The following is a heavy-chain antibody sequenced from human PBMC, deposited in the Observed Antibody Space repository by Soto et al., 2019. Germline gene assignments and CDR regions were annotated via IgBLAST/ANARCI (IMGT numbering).Heavy chain of an antibody. CDR2: IYYSGST. CDR3: ARHSGHIFFDY. D-gene: IGHD5-12*01. Sequence: QLQLQESGPGLVKPSETLSLTCTVSDGSISSSSYYWGWIRQPPGKGLEWIGSIYYSGSTYYNPSLKSRVTISVDTSKNQFSLKLSSVTAADTAVYYCARHSGHIFFDYWGQGTLVTVSS. CDR1: DGSISSSSYY. V-gene: IGHV4-39*01. J-gene: IGHJ4*02.